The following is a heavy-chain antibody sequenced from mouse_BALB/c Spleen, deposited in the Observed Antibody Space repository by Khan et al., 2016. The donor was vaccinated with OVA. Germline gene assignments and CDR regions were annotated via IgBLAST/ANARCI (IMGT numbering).Heavy chain of an antibody. J-gene: IGHJ3*01. D-gene: IGHD1-2*01. CDR3: ARSGYGSFGY. V-gene: IGHV1S29*02. CDR2: IHPNNGDT. CDR1: GYTFTDYN. Sequence: EVQLQESGPEVVRPGASVKISCKASGYTFTDYNMDWVKQRHGKSLEWIGYIHPNNGDTGYNQKFKTKASLTVDDSSRTVHMELRSLTSEDSAVYYCARSGYGSFGYGGQGTLVTVSA.